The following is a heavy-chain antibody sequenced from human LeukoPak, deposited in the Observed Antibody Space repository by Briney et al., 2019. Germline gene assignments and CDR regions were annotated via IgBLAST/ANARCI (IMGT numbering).Heavy chain of an antibody. Sequence: SETLSLTCTVSGGSISSYYWSWIRQPPGKGLEWIGYIYYSGSTNYNPSLKSRVTISVDTSKNQFSLKLSSVTAADTAVYYCAREPRYCSSTSCYAFDYWGQGTLVTVSP. CDR2: IYYSGST. CDR3: AREPRYCSSTSCYAFDY. D-gene: IGHD2-2*01. V-gene: IGHV4-59*01. J-gene: IGHJ4*02. CDR1: GGSISSYY.